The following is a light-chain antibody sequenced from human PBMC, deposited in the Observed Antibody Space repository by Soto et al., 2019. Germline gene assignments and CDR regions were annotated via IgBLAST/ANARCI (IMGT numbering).Light chain of an antibody. J-gene: IGKJ1*01. Sequence: DIQMTQSPSTLSASVGDRVTITCRASQSISSWLAWYQQKPGKPPKLLIYKASSLEGGVPSRFSGSGSGTEFTLTISSLQPDDFATYYCQQYNSYWMFGQGTKVEIK. V-gene: IGKV1-5*03. CDR2: KAS. CDR3: QQYNSYWM. CDR1: QSISSW.